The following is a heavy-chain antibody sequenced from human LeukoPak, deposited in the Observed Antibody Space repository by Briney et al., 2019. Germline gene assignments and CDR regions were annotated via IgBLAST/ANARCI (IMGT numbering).Heavy chain of an antibody. CDR2: INHSGST. CDR3: ARAAVAGTRGFDY. J-gene: IGHJ4*02. V-gene: IGHV4-34*01. Sequence: PSETLSLTCAVYGGSFSGYYWSWIRQPPGKGLEWIGEINHSGSTNYNPSLKSRVTISVDTSKNQFSLKLSSVTAADTAVYYCARAAVAGTRGFDYWGQGTLVTASS. D-gene: IGHD6-19*01. CDR1: GGSFSGYY.